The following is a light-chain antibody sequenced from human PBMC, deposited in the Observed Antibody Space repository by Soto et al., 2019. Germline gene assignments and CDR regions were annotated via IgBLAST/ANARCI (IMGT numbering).Light chain of an antibody. Sequence: DIQMTQSPSTLSASVGDRVTITCRASQSISGWLAWYQQKPGKAPKLLIYDVSNLESGVPSRFSGSGSGTGFTLTISSLQPDDFATYYCQQYDSPPWTFGQGTKVEIK. CDR2: DVS. CDR1: QSISGW. V-gene: IGKV1-5*01. J-gene: IGKJ1*01. CDR3: QQYDSPPWT.